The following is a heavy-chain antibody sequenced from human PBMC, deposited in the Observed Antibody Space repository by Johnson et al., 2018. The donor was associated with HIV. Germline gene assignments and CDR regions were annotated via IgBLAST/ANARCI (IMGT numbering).Heavy chain of an antibody. V-gene: IGHV3-30*02. Sequence: QVQLVESGGGVVRPGGSLRLSCAASGFTFRDYYMSWIRQAPGKGLEWVAFIRYDGSNKYYADSVKGRFTISRDNSKNTLYLQMNSLRAEDTAVYYCAKRGSGWPSDAFDIWGQGTMVTVSS. J-gene: IGHJ3*02. CDR3: AKRGSGWPSDAFDI. D-gene: IGHD6-19*01. CDR1: GFTFRDYY. CDR2: IRYDGSNK.